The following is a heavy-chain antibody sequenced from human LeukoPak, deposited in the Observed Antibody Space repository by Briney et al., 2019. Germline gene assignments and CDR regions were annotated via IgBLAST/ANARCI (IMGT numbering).Heavy chain of an antibody. CDR1: GGSISSSSYY. CDR2: IYYSGST. CDR3: ARVGMIRGSGSYFGGVFDY. J-gene: IGHJ4*02. Sequence: SETLSLTCTVSGGSISSSSYYWGWIRQPPGKGLEWIGSIYYSGSTYYNPSLKSRVTISVDTSKNQFSLKLSSVTAADTAVYYCARVGMIRGSGSYFGGVFDYWGQGTLVTVSS. D-gene: IGHD1-26*01. V-gene: IGHV4-39*07.